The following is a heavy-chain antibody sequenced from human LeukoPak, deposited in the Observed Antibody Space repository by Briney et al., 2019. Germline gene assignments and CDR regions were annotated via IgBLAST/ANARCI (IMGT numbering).Heavy chain of an antibody. CDR3: ARVSCGSTSCPFDY. CDR1: GYTFTSYD. V-gene: IGHV1-8*01. CDR2: MNPNSGNT. J-gene: IGHJ4*02. D-gene: IGHD2-2*01. Sequence: GASVKVSCKASGYTFTSYDINWVRQATGQGLEWMGWMNPNSGNTGYAQKFQGRVTMTRNTSISTAYMELSSLISEDTAVYYCARVSCGSTSCPFDYWGQGTLVTVSS.